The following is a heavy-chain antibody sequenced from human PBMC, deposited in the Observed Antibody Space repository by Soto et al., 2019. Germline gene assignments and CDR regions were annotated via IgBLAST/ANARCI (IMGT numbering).Heavy chain of an antibody. CDR2: INDSGST. CDR3: VTGLLRYGRDY. Sequence: QVQLQQWGAGLLKPSETLSLTCAVFGGSFSGDYWSWIRQPPGKGLEWIGEINDSGSTNYYPSLKRRVTISLDMSKIQFSLQLTSVTAADTARYFCVTGLLRYGRDYWGQGALVTVSS. D-gene: IGHD3-16*01. V-gene: IGHV4-34*01. J-gene: IGHJ4*02. CDR1: GGSFSGDY.